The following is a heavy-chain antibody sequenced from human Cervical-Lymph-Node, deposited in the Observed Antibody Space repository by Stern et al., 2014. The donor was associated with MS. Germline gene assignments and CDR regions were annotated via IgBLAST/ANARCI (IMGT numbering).Heavy chain of an antibody. J-gene: IGHJ5*02. V-gene: IGHV3-33*01. CDR1: GFTFSSYG. Sequence: VQLVESGGGVGQPGGSVRVSWAASGFTFSSYGMHWVRQAPGKGLERVAVSWDDGNNKYYADAVKGRFTISRDNSKNTLYLQMNSLRAEDTAVYYCARDPWGYCSGGSCYSGYFDPWGQGTLVTVSS. CDR3: ARDPWGYCSGGSCYSGYFDP. D-gene: IGHD2-15*01. CDR2: SWDDGNNK.